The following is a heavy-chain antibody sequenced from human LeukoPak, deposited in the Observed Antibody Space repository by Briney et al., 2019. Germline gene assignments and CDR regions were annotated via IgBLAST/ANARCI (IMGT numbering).Heavy chain of an antibody. CDR2: INSDGSST. CDR3: ARDPSYYYDSSGYYLDY. V-gene: IGHV3-74*01. Sequence: PGGSLRLSCAASGFTFSSYWMHWVRQAPGKGLVWVSRINSDGSSTSYADSVKGRFTISRDNAKNTLYLQMNSLRAEDTAVYYCARDPSYYYDSSGYYLDYWGQGTLVTVSS. J-gene: IGHJ4*02. D-gene: IGHD3-22*01. CDR1: GFTFSSYW.